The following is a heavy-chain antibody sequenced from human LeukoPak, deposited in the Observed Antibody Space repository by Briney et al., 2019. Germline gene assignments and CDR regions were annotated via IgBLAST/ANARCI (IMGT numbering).Heavy chain of an antibody. V-gene: IGHV3-74*01. J-gene: IGHJ5*01. D-gene: IGHD4/OR15-4a*01. CDR3: ARDRGATLKGAPGLVLNARNWFDS. CDR1: GFTFSSYA. CDR2: IKSDGTSA. Sequence: QPGGSLRLSYAASGFTFSSYAMSWVRQAPGKGLVWVSRIKSDGTSATYADSVKGRFTISRDNAKNTLFLQMNSLRADDAAIYYCARDRGATLKGAPGLVLNARNWFDSWGQEPWSPSPQ.